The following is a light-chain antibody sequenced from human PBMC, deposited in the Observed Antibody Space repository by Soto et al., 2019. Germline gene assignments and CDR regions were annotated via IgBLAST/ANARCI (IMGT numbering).Light chain of an antibody. V-gene: IGKV1-5*01. CDR2: DAS. J-gene: IGKJ1*01. CDR3: QHYGGLWT. CDR1: QTITNR. Sequence: DIEMTQSPSTVSASVGDRVTITCRASQTITNRLAWYQQKPGKAPKVLIYDASTLESGVPSRFSGSGSGTEFILTISSLQPDDVATYYCQHYGGLWTFGQGTKVEVK.